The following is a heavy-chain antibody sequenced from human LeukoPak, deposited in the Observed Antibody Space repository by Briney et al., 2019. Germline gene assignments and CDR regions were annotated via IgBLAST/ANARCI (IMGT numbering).Heavy chain of an antibody. D-gene: IGHD4-11*01. Sequence: ASVKVSCKASGYTFTSYYMHWVRQAPGQGLEWMGIINPSGGSTSHAQKFQGRVTMTRDTSTSTVYMELSSLRSEDTAVYYCARDVEATVKGGYFDYWGQGTLVTVSS. CDR2: INPSGGST. CDR3: ARDVEATVKGGYFDY. CDR1: GYTFTSYY. V-gene: IGHV1-46*01. J-gene: IGHJ4*02.